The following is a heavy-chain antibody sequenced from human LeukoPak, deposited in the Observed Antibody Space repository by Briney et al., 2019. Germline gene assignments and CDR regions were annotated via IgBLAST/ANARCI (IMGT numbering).Heavy chain of an antibody. CDR3: ARDRITMVRGVIIKLYGMDV. CDR2: IYTSGNT. V-gene: IGHV4-61*02. D-gene: IGHD3-10*01. J-gene: IGHJ6*04. Sequence: TSETLSLTCTVSSGSISSGSYYWRWIRQPAGKGLEWIGRIYTSGNTNYNPSLKSRVTISVDTSKNQFSLKLSSVTAADTAVYYCARDRITMVRGVIIKLYGMDVWGKGTTVTVSS. CDR1: SGSISSGSYY.